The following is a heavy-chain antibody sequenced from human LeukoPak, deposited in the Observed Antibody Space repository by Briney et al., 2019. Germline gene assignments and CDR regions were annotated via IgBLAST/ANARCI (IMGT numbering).Heavy chain of an antibody. CDR1: GGSFSGYY. D-gene: IGHD6-13*01. CDR3: AREGIAASYDY. CDR2: IYYSGST. Sequence: SETLSLTCAVYGGSFSGYYWSWIRQPPGKGLEWIGSIYYSGSTYYNPSLKSRVTISVHTSKNQFSLKLSSVTAADTAVYYCAREGIAASYDYWGQGTLVTVSS. J-gene: IGHJ4*02. V-gene: IGHV4-34*01.